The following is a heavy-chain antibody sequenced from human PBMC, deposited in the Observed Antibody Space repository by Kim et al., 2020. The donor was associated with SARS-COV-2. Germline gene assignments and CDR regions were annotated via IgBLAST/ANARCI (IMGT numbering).Heavy chain of an antibody. CDR2: GNT. D-gene: IGHD1-1*01. CDR3: TRDVFDGYWN. V-gene: IGHV3-53*01. Sequence: GNTYYAASVMGLFTITRDNSKNTLYLQMTSLRAEDTAVYYCTRDVFDGYWNWGQGTLVTVSS. J-gene: IGHJ4*02.